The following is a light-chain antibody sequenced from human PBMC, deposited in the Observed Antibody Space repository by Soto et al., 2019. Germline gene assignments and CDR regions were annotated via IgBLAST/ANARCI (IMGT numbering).Light chain of an antibody. V-gene: IGKV1-5*03. CDR1: QSISTW. CDR3: RHYNSYSET. CDR2: KAS. Sequence: DIQMTQSPPTLSASVGDRVTITCRASQSISTWLAGYQQKPGKPPKLLIYKASSLESGVPSRFSGSGSGTEFTLTISSLQPDDFATYYCRHYNSYSETFGQGTKVEIK. J-gene: IGKJ1*01.